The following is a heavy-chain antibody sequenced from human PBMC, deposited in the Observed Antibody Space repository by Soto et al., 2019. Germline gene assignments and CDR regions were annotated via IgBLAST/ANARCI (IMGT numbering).Heavy chain of an antibody. V-gene: IGHV3-23*01. D-gene: IGHD1-26*01. J-gene: IGHJ4*02. CDR2: ISGSGGST. CDR3: AKKTLVSWNYFDY. Sequence: EVQLLESGGGLVQPGGSLRLSCAASGFTFSSYAMSWVRQAPGKGLEWVSAISGSGGSTYYADSVKGRFIISRDNSKNTLYLQMNSLRAEDTAVYYCAKKTLVSWNYFDYWGQGTLVTVSS. CDR1: GFTFSSYA.